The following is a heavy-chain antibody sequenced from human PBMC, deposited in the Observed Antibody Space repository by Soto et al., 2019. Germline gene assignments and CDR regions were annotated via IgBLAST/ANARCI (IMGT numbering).Heavy chain of an antibody. CDR3: AKHSGYDYGFDY. CDR2: INPNNGDT. CDR1: GYTFTGYY. J-gene: IGHJ4*02. V-gene: IGHV1-2*02. D-gene: IGHD5-12*01. Sequence: QVQLVQSGAEVKKPGASVKVSCKASGYTFTGYYIHWVRQAPGQGLEWMGWINPNNGDTNYAQKFQGRVSMTRDTSTSTAYMELSRLRFDDTGVYYCAKHSGYDYGFDYWGQGTLVTVSS.